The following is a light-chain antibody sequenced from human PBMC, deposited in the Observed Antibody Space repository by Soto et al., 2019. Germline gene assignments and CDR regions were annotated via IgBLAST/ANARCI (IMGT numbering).Light chain of an antibody. CDR1: ESVSSW. Sequence: DIQMTQSPSTLSASVGDRVTITCRASESVSSWLAWYQQKPGKAPKLLIYKASSLESGVPARFSGSGSGTEFTLTISSLQPDDFATYYCQQYNSYPLTFGGGTKVEIK. V-gene: IGKV1-5*03. CDR2: KAS. J-gene: IGKJ4*01. CDR3: QQYNSYPLT.